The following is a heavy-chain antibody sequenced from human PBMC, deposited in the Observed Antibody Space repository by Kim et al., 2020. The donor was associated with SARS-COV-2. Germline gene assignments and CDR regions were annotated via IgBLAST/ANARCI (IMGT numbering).Heavy chain of an antibody. V-gene: IGHV3-30*02. Sequence: ADSGKGQFHNSRDKSKSTLNLQMNSLRAEDTAVYYCAKSYSGSYRAPFDYWGQGTLVTVSS. J-gene: IGHJ4*02. D-gene: IGHD1-26*01. CDR3: AKSYSGSYRAPFDY.